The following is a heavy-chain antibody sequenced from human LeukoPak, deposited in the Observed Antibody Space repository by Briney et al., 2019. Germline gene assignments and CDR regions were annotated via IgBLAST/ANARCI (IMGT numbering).Heavy chain of an antibody. CDR2: ISYNIMTI. CDR1: GVTFSRYS. V-gene: IGHV3-48*02. J-gene: IGHJ6*02. Sequence: GGCPRPSCAASGVTFSRYSMNCVRHAPGKRLEWVSYISYNIMTIYDADPVKGRFTVSRDNAKNSLYVQMNSLRDEDTAVYYCARSGVGPTPYYYNGMDVWGQGTTVTVSS. D-gene: IGHD1-26*01. CDR3: ARSGVGPTPYYYNGMDV.